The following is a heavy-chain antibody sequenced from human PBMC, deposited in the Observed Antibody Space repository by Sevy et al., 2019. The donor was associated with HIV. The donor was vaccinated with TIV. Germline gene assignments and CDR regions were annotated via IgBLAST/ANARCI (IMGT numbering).Heavy chain of an antibody. V-gene: IGHV3-7*01. Sequence: GGSLRLSCAASGISFSNYWMSWVRQAPGKGLEWVANINQDGSEKKFVGSVKGRFTISRDNAKISVYLQMNSLTAEDTAVYYCARDRWAKYPEDGFDIWGQGTMVTVSS. CDR3: ARDRWAKYPEDGFDI. CDR1: GISFSNYW. J-gene: IGHJ3*02. CDR2: INQDGSEK.